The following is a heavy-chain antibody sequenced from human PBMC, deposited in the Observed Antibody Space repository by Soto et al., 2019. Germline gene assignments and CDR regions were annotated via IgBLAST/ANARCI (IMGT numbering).Heavy chain of an antibody. CDR1: GGTFSSYD. Sequence: ASVKVSCKASGGTFSSYDISWVRQAPGQGLEWMGGIIPIFGTANYAQKFQGRVTFTADESTSTAYMELSSLRSEDTAVYYCARADQLFAVAGTSWFDPWGQGTLVTVS. CDR3: ARADQLFAVAGTSWFDP. V-gene: IGHV1-69*13. D-gene: IGHD6-19*01. CDR2: IIPIFGTA. J-gene: IGHJ5*02.